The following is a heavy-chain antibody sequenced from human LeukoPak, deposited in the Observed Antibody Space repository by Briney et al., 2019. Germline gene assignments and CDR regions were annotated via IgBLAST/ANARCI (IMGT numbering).Heavy chain of an antibody. CDR1: GYSFTTYW. D-gene: IGHD5-18*01. V-gene: IGHV5-51*01. Sequence: GESLKISCQSSGYSFTTYWIGWVRQMPGKGLEWMGIIYPGDSDTRYSPSFQGQVTISADKSISTAYLQWSGLKASDTAMYYCARLVDTAMDPFDYWGQGTLVTVSS. CDR3: ARLVDTAMDPFDY. J-gene: IGHJ4*02. CDR2: IYPGDSDT.